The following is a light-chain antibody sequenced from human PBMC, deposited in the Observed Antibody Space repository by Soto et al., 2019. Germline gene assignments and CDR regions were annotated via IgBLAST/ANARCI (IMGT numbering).Light chain of an antibody. V-gene: IGLV2-23*01. CDR3: CSYAGSSNV. CDR1: SSDVGSYNL. J-gene: IGLJ1*01. Sequence: QSVRTQPASVSGAPGQSITISCTGTSSDVGSYNLVSWYQQHPGKAPKLMIYEGSKRPSGVSNRFSGSKSGNTASLTISGLQAEDEADYYCCSYAGSSNVFGTGTKVTVL. CDR2: EGS.